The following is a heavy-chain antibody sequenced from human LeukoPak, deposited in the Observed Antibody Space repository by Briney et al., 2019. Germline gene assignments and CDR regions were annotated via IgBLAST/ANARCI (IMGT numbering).Heavy chain of an antibody. V-gene: IGHV4-4*07. CDR2: ISSSGST. Sequence: SETLSLTCTVSGGSISSYYWSWIRQPAGKRLEWIGRISSSGSTNYNPSLKSRVTMSVDSSKNQFSLKLSSVTAADTAVYYCARGPLYDFWSGYLNWFDPWGQGTLVTVSS. CDR3: ARGPLYDFWSGYLNWFDP. D-gene: IGHD3-3*01. J-gene: IGHJ5*02. CDR1: GGSISSYY.